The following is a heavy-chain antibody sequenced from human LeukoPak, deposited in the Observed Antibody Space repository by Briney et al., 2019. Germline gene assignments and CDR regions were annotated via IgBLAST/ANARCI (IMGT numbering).Heavy chain of an antibody. CDR2: ISSSSSYI. CDR1: GFTFSSYS. J-gene: IGHJ5*02. D-gene: IGHD3-9*01. Sequence: GGSLRLSCAASGFTFSSYSMNWVRQAPGKGLEWVSSISSSSSYIYYADSVKGRFTISRDNAKNSLYLQMNSLRAEDTAVYYCARGTDYDILTGGFDPWGQGTLVTVSS. CDR3: ARGTDYDILTGGFDP. V-gene: IGHV3-21*01.